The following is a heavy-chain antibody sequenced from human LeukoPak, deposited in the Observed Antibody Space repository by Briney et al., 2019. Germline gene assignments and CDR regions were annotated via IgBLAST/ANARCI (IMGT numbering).Heavy chain of an antibody. CDR2: IYYSGST. CDR3: ARVWDTAMAYDY. J-gene: IGHJ4*02. V-gene: IGHV4-30-4*01. CDR1: GGSISSGDYY. Sequence: PSETLSLTCTVSGGSISSGDYYWSWIRQPPGKGLEWIGYIYYSGSTYYNPSLKSQVTISVDTSKNQFSLKLSSVTAADTAVYYCARVWDTAMAYDYWGQGTLVTVSS. D-gene: IGHD5-18*01.